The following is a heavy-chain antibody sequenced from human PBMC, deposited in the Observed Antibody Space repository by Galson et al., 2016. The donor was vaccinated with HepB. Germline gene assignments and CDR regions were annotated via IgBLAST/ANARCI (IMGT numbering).Heavy chain of an antibody. CDR3: ARFPSYCGGVSCSYDNDDY. Sequence: ETLSLTCDVSGASISSNEWWSWVRQPPGKGLEWIGEISQSGNTNYNPSLRSRVTISADKSQNQFSLKLSSVTAADTAVYYCARFPSYCGGVSCSYDNDDYWGQGTLVTVSS. CDR1: GASISSNEW. D-gene: IGHD2-15*01. V-gene: IGHV4-4*02. J-gene: IGHJ4*02. CDR2: ISQSGNT.